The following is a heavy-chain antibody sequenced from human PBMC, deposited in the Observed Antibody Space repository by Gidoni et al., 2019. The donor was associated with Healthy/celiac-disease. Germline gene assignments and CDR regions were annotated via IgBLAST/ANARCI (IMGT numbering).Heavy chain of an antibody. CDR2: IYTSGST. CDR3: SRAYCSGGSCYSFDY. J-gene: IGHJ4*02. D-gene: IGHD2-15*01. V-gene: IGHV4-4*07. Sequence: VQLQESGPGRVKPSETLSLTCTVSGGPISSYYWSWLRPPAGKGLEWLGRIYTSGSTNYNPSLKIRVTMSVDTSKTQFSLKLSSVTAAATAVYYCSRAYCSGGSCYSFDYWGQGTLVTVSS. CDR1: GGPISSYY.